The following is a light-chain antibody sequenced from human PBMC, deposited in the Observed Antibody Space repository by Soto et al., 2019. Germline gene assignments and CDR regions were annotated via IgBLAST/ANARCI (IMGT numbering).Light chain of an antibody. CDR1: QSISTY. J-gene: IGKJ5*01. CDR2: VAS. Sequence: DIPTTQSPSSLSAPVGDRVTIPCRASQSISTYLNWYQQKPGKAPQLLIYVASRLESGVPSRFSGSGSGTDFTLTISSLQPEDFATYYCQQSYNAPITFGQGTRLEIK. V-gene: IGKV1-39*01. CDR3: QQSYNAPIT.